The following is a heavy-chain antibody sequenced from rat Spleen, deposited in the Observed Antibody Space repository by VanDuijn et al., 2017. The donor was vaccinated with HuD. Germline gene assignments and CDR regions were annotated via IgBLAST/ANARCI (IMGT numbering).Heavy chain of an antibody. CDR1: GFTFSNYD. V-gene: IGHV5-29*01. J-gene: IGHJ1*01. D-gene: IGHD1-1*01. CDR2: ISYDGTNT. CDR3: TRDMTYYYGYWYFDF. Sequence: EVQLVESGGGLVQPGRSLKLSCEASGFTFSNYDMAWVRQAPTKGLEWVASISYDGTNTYYRDSVKGRFTISRDNAKSTLYLQMDSLRSEDTATYYCTRDMTYYYGYWYFDFWGPGTMVTVSS.